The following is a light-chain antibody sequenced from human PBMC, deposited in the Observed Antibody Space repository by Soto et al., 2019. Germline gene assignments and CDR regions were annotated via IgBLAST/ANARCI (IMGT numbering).Light chain of an antibody. J-gene: IGLJ3*02. CDR1: SSNIGAGYD. CDR2: EVS. Sequence: QSVLTQPPSVSGAPGQRVTISCTGSSSNIGAGYDVHWYQQYPGKAPKLMIYEVSKRPSGVPDRFSGSKSGNTASLTVSGLQAEDEADYYCTSYVGSNIWVFGGGTKLTVL. V-gene: IGLV1-40*01. CDR3: TSYVGSNIWV.